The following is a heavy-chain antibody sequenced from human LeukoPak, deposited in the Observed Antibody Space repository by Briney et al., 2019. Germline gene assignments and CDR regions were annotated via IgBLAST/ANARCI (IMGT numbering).Heavy chain of an antibody. CDR3: ASSGGYCSGGSCGVDY. CDR1: GFTFSSYE. V-gene: IGHV3-30*02. CDR2: IRSDGINK. J-gene: IGHJ4*02. Sequence: GGSLRLSCAASGFTFSSYEMNWVRQAPGKGLEWVAFIRSDGINKYYADSVKGRFTISRDNSKNTLYLQMNSLRAEDTAVYYCASSGGYCSGGSCGVDYWGQGTLVTVSS. D-gene: IGHD2-15*01.